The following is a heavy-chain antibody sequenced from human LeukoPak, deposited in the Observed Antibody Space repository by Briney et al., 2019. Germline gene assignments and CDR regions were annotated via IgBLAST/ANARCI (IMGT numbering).Heavy chain of an antibody. CDR2: IKEDGTQK. CDR1: GFSFQYYW. V-gene: IGHV3-7*01. CDR3: VRGGWELDY. D-gene: IGHD4-23*01. J-gene: IGHJ4*02. Sequence: GSLRLSCAASGFSFQYYWMAWVRQAPGMGLEWVAHIKEDGTQKCYVDSVRGRFTISKDDARNALYVQMNSLRDEDTAIYYCVRGGWELDYWGQGTLVIVSS.